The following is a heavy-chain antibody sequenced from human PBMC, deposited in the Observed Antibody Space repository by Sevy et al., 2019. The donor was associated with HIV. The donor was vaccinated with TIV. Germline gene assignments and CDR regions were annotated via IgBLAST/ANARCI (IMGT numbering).Heavy chain of an antibody. CDR1: GGIFSSSA. J-gene: IGHJ4*02. D-gene: IGHD3-22*01. CDR2: IIPILNIA. V-gene: IGHV1-69*10. CDR3: TRVLGSGYYSPFDY. Sequence: ASVKVSCKASGGIFSSSAIIWVRQAPGQGLEWMGGIIPILNIANNAKKFQGRVTITADKSTSTAYMELSSLRSDDTAVYYCTRVLGSGYYSPFDYWGQGTPVTVSS.